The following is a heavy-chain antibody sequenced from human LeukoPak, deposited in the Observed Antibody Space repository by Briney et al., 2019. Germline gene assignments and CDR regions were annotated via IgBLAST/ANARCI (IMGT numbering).Heavy chain of an antibody. D-gene: IGHD3-22*01. J-gene: IGHJ4*02. CDR2: IYTSGST. CDR1: GGSISSGSYY. Sequence: SQTLSFTCTVSGGSISSGSYYWSWIRQPAGKGLEWIGRIYTSGSTNYTPSLKSRVTISVDTSKTQFSLKLSCVTAADTAVYYCARGGRYYDSSGYPDYWGQGTLVTVSS. CDR3: ARGGRYYDSSGYPDY. V-gene: IGHV4-61*02.